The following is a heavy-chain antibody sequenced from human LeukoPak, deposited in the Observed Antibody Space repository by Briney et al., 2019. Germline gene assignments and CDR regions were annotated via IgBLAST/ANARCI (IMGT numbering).Heavy chain of an antibody. CDR3: ARGGFLGVLEWSSNTRNWFDP. D-gene: IGHD3-3*01. V-gene: IGHV3-21*01. Sequence: GYLRLSCADRRFTLNSYSMNWLRQSPRKGLEWVSSISSSSSYIYYADSVKGRFTISRDNAKNSLYLQMNSLRAEDTAVYYCARGGFLGVLEWSSNTRNWFDPWGQGTLVTVS. CDR1: RFTLNSYS. CDR2: ISSSSSYI. J-gene: IGHJ5*02.